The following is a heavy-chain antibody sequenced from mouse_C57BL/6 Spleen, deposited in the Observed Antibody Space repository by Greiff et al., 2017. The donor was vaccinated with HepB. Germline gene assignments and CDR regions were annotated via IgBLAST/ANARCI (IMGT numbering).Heavy chain of an antibody. CDR1: GYTFTDYY. V-gene: IGHV1-26*01. D-gene: IGHD1-1*01. Sequence: VQLQQSGPELVKPGASVKISCKASGYTFTDYYMNWVKQSHGKSLEWIGDINPNNGGTSYNQKFKGKATLTVDKSSSTAYMELRSLTSEDSAVYYCARGAYYGSRAWFAYWGQGTLVTVSA. J-gene: IGHJ3*01. CDR2: INPNNGGT. CDR3: ARGAYYGSRAWFAY.